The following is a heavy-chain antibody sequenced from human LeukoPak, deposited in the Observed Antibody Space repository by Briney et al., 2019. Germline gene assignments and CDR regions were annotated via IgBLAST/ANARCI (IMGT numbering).Heavy chain of an antibody. Sequence: GGSLRLSCAASGFTFSSYAMSWVRQAPGKGLEWVSAISGSGGSTYYADSVKGRFTISRDNSKNTLYLQMNSLRAEDTAVYYCASGVLPAYGDYPDYWGQGTLVTVSS. CDR2: ISGSGGST. V-gene: IGHV3-23*01. J-gene: IGHJ4*02. D-gene: IGHD4-17*01. CDR3: ASGVLPAYGDYPDY. CDR1: GFTFSSYA.